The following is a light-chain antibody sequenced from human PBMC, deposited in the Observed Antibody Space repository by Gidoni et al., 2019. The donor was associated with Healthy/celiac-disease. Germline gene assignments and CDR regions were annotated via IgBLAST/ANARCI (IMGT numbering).Light chain of an antibody. CDR1: QSVSSN. Sequence: TQSPATLSVSPGERATLSCRASQSVSSNLAWYQQKPGQAPRLLIYGASTRATGIPARFSGSGSGTEFTLTISSLQSEDFAVYYCQQYNNWPPYTFXXXTKLEIK. J-gene: IGKJ2*01. V-gene: IGKV3-15*01. CDR2: GAS. CDR3: QQYNNWPPYT.